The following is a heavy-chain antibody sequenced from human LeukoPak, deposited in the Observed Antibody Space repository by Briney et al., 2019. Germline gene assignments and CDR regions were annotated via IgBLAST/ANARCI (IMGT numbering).Heavy chain of an antibody. J-gene: IGHJ4*02. Sequence: ASVKVSCKASGGTFSSYAISWVRQAPGQGLEWMGRIIPILGIANYAQKFQGRVTITADKSTSTAYMELSSLRSDDTAVYYCARESVPGYSSSWHYWGQGTLVTVSS. CDR1: GGTFSSYA. V-gene: IGHV1-69*04. D-gene: IGHD6-13*01. CDR2: IIPILGIA. CDR3: ARESVPGYSSSWHY.